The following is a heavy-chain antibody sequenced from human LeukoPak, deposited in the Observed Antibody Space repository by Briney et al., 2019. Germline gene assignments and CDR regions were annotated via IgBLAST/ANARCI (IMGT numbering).Heavy chain of an antibody. J-gene: IGHJ4*02. CDR1: AFTFRRKV. CDR2: ITVFGAST. D-gene: IGHD2/OR15-2a*01. Sequence: PGGSLRLSCAGSAFTFRRKVMRSVRQAPGKGLEHVSSITVFGASTHHADSVKGRLTLSTAHSNRSLFLQIASLSGEDPAIYFCVRDYLAAFPFDYWSQGTLVTVS. CDR3: VRDYLAAFPFDY. V-gene: IGHV3-64*02.